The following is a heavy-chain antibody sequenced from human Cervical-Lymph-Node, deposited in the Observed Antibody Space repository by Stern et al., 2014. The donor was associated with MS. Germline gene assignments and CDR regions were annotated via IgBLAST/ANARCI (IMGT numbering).Heavy chain of an antibody. V-gene: IGHV1-2*04. CDR1: GYTFNYFY. Sequence: VQLVESGAEVKKPGASVKVSCKASGYTFNYFYTHWVRQAPGQGLEWMGWINHNSGGTNYAQKLQGWVTLTRDTSITTVYMELSRLKSDDTAVYFCARGRAGGPTLDFDYWGQGTLVTVSS. J-gene: IGHJ4*02. D-gene: IGHD2-15*01. CDR2: INHNSGGT. CDR3: ARGRAGGPTLDFDY.